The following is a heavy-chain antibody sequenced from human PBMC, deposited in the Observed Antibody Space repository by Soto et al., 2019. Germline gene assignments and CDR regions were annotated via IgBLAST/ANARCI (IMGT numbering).Heavy chain of an antibody. CDR1: GYTFTEYY. CDR3: AGGPNRYGSSPLDY. J-gene: IGHJ4*02. CDR2: INPSGGST. V-gene: IGHV1-46*01. Sequence: GASVKVSCKASGYTFTEYYIHWVRQAPGQGLEWMGMINPSGGSTSYAQKFQGRVTMTRDTSTRTVYMELSSLTSEDTAVYYCAGGPNRYGSSPLDYWGQGAQVTVS. D-gene: IGHD6-6*01.